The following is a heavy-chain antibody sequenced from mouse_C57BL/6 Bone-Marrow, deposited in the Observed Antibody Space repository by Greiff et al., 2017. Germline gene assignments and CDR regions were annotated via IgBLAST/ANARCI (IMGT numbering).Heavy chain of an antibody. V-gene: IGHV6-3*01. Sequence: EVQVVESGGGLVQPGGSMKLSCVASGFTFSNYWMNWVRQSPEKGLEWVAQIRLKSDNYATHYAESVKGRFTISRDDSKSSVYLQMNNLRAEDTGIYYCTDYTPRAWFAYWGQGTLVTVSA. J-gene: IGHJ3*01. CDR2: IRLKSDNYAT. D-gene: IGHD2-12*01. CDR3: TDYTPRAWFAY. CDR1: GFTFSNYW.